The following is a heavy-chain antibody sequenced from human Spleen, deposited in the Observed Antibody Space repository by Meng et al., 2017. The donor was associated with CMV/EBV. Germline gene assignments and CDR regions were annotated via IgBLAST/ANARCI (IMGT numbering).Heavy chain of an antibody. CDR3: ARQAYYDFTKNFDY. J-gene: IGHJ4*02. V-gene: IGHV4-39*01. CDR2: IYYSGST. Sequence: SETLSLTCTVSGGSISSSSYYWGWIRQPPGKELVWIGSIYYSGSTYYNPSLKSRFTISVDTSKNQFSLKLSSVTAADTAVYYCARQAYYDFTKNFDYWGLGTLVTVSS. D-gene: IGHD3-22*01. CDR1: GGSISSSSYY.